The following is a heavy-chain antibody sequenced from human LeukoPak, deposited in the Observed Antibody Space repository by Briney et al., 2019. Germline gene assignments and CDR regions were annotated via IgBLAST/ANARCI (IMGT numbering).Heavy chain of an antibody. V-gene: IGHV3-23*01. D-gene: IGHD2/OR15-2a*01. CDR1: GFTSSSYA. Sequence: GGSLRLSCAASGFTSSSYAMSWVRQAPGKGPEWVSTIIVSGDSTCYADSVKSRFTISRDNSKNTQYLQMNSLRAEDTAVYYCAKYVSARGPPYALAVWGQGTTVTVSS. CDR3: AKYVSARGPPYALAV. J-gene: IGHJ6*02. CDR2: IIVSGDST.